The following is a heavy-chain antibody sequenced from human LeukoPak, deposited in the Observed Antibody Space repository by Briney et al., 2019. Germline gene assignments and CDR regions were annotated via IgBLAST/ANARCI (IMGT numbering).Heavy chain of an antibody. CDR1: GGSFSGYY. J-gene: IGHJ3*02. Sequence: SETLSLTCAVYGGSFSGYYWSWIRQPPGKGLEWIGEINHRGSTNYNPSLKSRVTISVDTSKNQFSLKLSSVTAADTAVYYCARGYSSGWYYAFDIWGQGTMVTVSS. CDR2: INHRGST. V-gene: IGHV4-34*01. D-gene: IGHD6-19*01. CDR3: ARGYSSGWYYAFDI.